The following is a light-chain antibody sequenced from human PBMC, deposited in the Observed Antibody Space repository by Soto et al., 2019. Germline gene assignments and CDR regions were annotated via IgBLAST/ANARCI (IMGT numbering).Light chain of an antibody. CDR2: HIS. Sequence: EIVLTQSPGTLSLSPGERVSLSCRASRNIVTTYFAWYQQKPGQAPRLLIHHISTRATGIPDRFSGSGSGTDFSLIISRLEPEDSAVYYCHQYGSVPWTFGQGTRVEV. CDR3: HQYGSVPWT. V-gene: IGKV3-20*01. CDR1: RNIVTTY. J-gene: IGKJ1*01.